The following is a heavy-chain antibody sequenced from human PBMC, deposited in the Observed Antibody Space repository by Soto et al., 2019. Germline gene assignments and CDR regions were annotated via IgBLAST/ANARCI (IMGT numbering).Heavy chain of an antibody. Sequence: QVQLVESGGGAVQPGRSLRLSCAASGFTFSNNGIHWVRQAPGKGLEWEADISSDGINKYSADSVKGRSTISRDNDKNTLFRQRNSLRVEDTAVYYSSLDLYGGSSRFDYRGQGTLVNVSS. CDR3: SLDLYGGSSRFDY. CDR2: ISSDGINK. J-gene: IGHJ4*02. D-gene: IGHD2-15*01. V-gene: IGHV3-30*03. CDR1: GFTFSNNG.